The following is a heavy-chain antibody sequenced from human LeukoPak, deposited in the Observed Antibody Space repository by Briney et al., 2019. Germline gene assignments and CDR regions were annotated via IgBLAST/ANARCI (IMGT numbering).Heavy chain of an antibody. CDR3: ARESKLLAGELPYYFDY. V-gene: IGHV3-21*01. CDR1: GFTFSSYS. Sequence: PGRSLRLSCAASGFTFSSYSMNWVRQAPGKGLEWVSSISSSSSYIYYADSVKGRFTISRDNAKNSLYLQMNSLRAEDTAVYYCARESKLLAGELPYYFDYWGKGTLVTVSS. J-gene: IGHJ4*02. D-gene: IGHD3-10*01. CDR2: ISSSSSYI.